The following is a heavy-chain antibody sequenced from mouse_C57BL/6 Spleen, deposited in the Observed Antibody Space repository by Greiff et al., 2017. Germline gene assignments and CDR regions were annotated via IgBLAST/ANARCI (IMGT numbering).Heavy chain of an antibody. D-gene: IGHD1-1*01. J-gene: IGHJ1*03. V-gene: IGHV1-82*01. CDR2: IYPGDGDT. CDR1: GYAFSSSW. Sequence: QVQLQQSGPELVKPGASVKLSCKASGYAFSSSWMNWVKQRPGKGLEWIGRIYPGDGDTNYNGKFKGKATLTADKSSSTAYMQLSSLTSEDSAVYFCAREDGYGSSYWYFDVWGTGTTVTVSS. CDR3: AREDGYGSSYWYFDV.